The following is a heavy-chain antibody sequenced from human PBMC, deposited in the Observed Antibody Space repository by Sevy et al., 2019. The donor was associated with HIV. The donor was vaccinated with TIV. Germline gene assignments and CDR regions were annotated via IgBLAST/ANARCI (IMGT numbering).Heavy chain of an antibody. V-gene: IGHV3-23*01. J-gene: IGHJ4*01. Sequence: GGSLRLSCVASGFTLSNYAMSWVRQAPGKGLEWVSILSASGGSTYYAKSVKGRVTIPRDNSKNKLDLEMNSRRGEDTAVYYCAKGSRKYYYDSSGYYGDWGQGTLVTVSS. CDR2: LSASGGST. D-gene: IGHD3-22*01. CDR3: AKGSRKYYYDSSGYYGD. CDR1: GFTLSNYA.